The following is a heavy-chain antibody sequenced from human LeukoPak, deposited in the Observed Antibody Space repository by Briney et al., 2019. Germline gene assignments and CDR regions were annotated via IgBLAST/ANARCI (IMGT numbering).Heavy chain of an antibody. Sequence: GGSLRLSCAASGFTFSSYSMNWVRQAPGKGLEWVSYISSSSSTIYYADSVKGRFTISRDNAKNSLYLQMNSLRAEDTAVYYCARDGEVVVVPAANYGMDVWGQGTTVTVSS. V-gene: IGHV3-48*01. CDR3: ARDGEVVVVPAANYGMDV. CDR1: GFTFSSYS. D-gene: IGHD2-2*01. CDR2: ISSSSSTI. J-gene: IGHJ6*02.